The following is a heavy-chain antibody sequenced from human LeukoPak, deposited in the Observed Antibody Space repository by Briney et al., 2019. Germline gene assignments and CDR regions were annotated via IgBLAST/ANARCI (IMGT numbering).Heavy chain of an antibody. Sequence: GVSLRLSCVASGFSFSAYITHWVRQAPGKGLEYVSAIRSDGSSTFYPNSVKGRFTISRDNSKSTLYLQMGSLRAEDTAVYYCTRRYGGHSGWAGYHDSWGQGTLVTVSS. CDR2: IRSDGSST. CDR1: GFSFSAYI. D-gene: IGHD6-19*01. J-gene: IGHJ4*02. V-gene: IGHV3-64*01. CDR3: TRRYGGHSGWAGYHDS.